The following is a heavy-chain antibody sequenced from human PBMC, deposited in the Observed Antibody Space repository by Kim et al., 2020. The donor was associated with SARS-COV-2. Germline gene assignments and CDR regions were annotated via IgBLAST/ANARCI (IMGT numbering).Heavy chain of an antibody. J-gene: IGHJ5*02. V-gene: IGHV3-33*06. Sequence: GGSLRLSCSASGFTFSSYGMHWVRQAPGKGLEWVAVIWYDGSNKYYADSVKGRFTISRDNSKNTLYLQMNSLRAEDTAVYYCAKDPTFGTNCYDSSGSWGQGTLVTVSS. CDR2: IWYDGSNK. CDR1: GFTFSSYG. CDR3: AKDPTFGTNCYDSSGS. D-gene: IGHD3-22*01.